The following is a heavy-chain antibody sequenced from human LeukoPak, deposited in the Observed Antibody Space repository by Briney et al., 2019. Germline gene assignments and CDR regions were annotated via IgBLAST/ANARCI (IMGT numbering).Heavy chain of an antibody. Sequence: GGSLRLSCAASGFTFSSYAMSWVRQAPGKGLEWVSLIRGSGDRTYYADSVKGRFTISRDNSKDTVYLQMNSLRAEDTAVYYCAKCTMYYDILTGYYRTRGYYGMDVWGQGTTVTVSS. J-gene: IGHJ6*02. D-gene: IGHD3-9*01. CDR3: AKCTMYYDILTGYYRTRGYYGMDV. CDR1: GFTFSSYA. V-gene: IGHV3-23*01. CDR2: IRGSGDRT.